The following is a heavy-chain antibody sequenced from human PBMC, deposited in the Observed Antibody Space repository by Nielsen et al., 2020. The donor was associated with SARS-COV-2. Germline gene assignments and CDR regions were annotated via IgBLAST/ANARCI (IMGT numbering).Heavy chain of an antibody. V-gene: IGHV3-23*01. CDR1: GFTFSSYA. CDR2: ISGSGGST. D-gene: IGHD2-2*01. J-gene: IGHJ6*02. CDR3: AKSPKKYCSSTSCGLYYYGMDV. Sequence: GESLKISCAASGFTFSSYAMSWVRQAPGKGLEWVSAISGSGGSTYYADSVKGRFTISRDNSKNTLYLQMNSLRAEDTAVYYCAKSPKKYCSSTSCGLYYYGMDVWGQGTTVTVSS.